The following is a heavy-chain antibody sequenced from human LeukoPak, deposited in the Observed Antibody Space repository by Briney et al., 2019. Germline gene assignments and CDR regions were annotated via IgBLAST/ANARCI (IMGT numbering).Heavy chain of an antibody. CDR3: ARGESSDCTCIDY. V-gene: IGHV3-53*01. D-gene: IGHD2-21*02. J-gene: IGHJ4*02. CDR2: IHGDGST. Sequence: PGGSLRLSCAASGFTVSSRYMSWVRQAPGKGLEWVSVIHGDGSTYYADFVKGRFTISRDNSKNTLYLQMNSLRAEDTAVYYCARGESSDCTCIDYWGQGTLVSVSS. CDR1: GFTVSSRY.